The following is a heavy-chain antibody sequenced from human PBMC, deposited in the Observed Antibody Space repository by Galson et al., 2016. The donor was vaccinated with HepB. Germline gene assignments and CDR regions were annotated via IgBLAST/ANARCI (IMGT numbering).Heavy chain of an antibody. Sequence: SVKVSCKAEGYTFGSYGVTWVRRAPGQGLEWMGWISGHNGDRKYAQMFQDRLTMTTDTSTGTAYMELRNLRSDDTAVYYCARVGCRVSSCYEYRYFDMWGRGTLVSVSS. CDR1: GYTFGSYG. J-gene: IGHJ2*01. CDR3: ARVGCRVSSCYEYRYFDM. D-gene: IGHD2-2*01. V-gene: IGHV1-18*01. CDR2: ISGHNGDR.